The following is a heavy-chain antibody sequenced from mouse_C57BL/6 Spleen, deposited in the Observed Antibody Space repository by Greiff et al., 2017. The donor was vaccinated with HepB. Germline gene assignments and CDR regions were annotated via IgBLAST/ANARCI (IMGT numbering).Heavy chain of an antibody. CDR3: TATAQATGWFAY. V-gene: IGHV14-1*01. Sequence: EVQLQQSGAELVRPGASVKLSCTASGFNIKDYYMHWVKQSPEQGLERIGRIDPEDGDTESAPKFQGKATMTADTSSNTAYLQLSSLTSEDTAVYYCTATAQATGWFAYWGQGTLVTVSA. CDR1: GFNIKDYY. CDR2: IDPEDGDT. J-gene: IGHJ3*01. D-gene: IGHD1-2*01.